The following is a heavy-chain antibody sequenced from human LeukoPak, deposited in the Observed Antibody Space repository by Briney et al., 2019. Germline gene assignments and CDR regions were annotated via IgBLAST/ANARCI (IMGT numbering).Heavy chain of an antibody. CDR2: INPSGGST. CDR3: ARGHLDRGYSINWFDP. CDR1: GYTFASYY. Sequence: ASVKVSCKASGYTFASYYMHWVRQAPGQGLEWMGIINPSGGSTSYAQKFQGRVTMTRDTSTSTVYMELSSLRSEDTAVYYCARGHLDRGYSINWFDPWGQGTLVTVSS. J-gene: IGHJ5*02. D-gene: IGHD5-18*01. V-gene: IGHV1-46*01.